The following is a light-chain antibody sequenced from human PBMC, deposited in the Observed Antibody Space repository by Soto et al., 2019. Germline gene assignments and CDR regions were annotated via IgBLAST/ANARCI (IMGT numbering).Light chain of an antibody. CDR2: GAS. J-gene: IGKJ4*01. CDR1: QSVSSN. CDR3: QQYNNWPQRF. Sequence: EIVMTQSPATLSVSPGERATLSCRASQSVSSNLAWYQQKPGQAPRLLIYGASTRATGIPARFSGSGSGTEFTLTISSRQSEDFAVYYCQQYNNWPQRFFGGGTKVEIK. V-gene: IGKV3-15*01.